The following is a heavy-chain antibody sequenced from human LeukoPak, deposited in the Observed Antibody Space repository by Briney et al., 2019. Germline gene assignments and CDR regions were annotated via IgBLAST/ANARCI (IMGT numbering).Heavy chain of an antibody. D-gene: IGHD6-13*01. CDR3: AKGDSHYSSSWYRPDWFDP. CDR2: ISGTGGRT. Sequence: GTLRLSCAASGFTFSSYGMSWVRQAPRKGLEGVSVISGTGGRTYYADSVKGRFTISRDTSKNTLYLQMNSLRAEDTAVYYCAKGDSHYSSSWYRPDWFDPWGQGTLVTVSS. CDR1: GFTFSSYG. J-gene: IGHJ5*02. V-gene: IGHV3-23*01.